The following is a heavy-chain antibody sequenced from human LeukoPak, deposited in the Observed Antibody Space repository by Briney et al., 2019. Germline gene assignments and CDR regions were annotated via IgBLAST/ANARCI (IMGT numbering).Heavy chain of an antibody. CDR2: IVVGSGNT. CDR3: AATGYCSSTSCHGYWFDP. Sequence: SVKVSCKASGFTFTSSAMQWVRQARGQRLEWIGWIVVGSGNTNYAQKFQERVTITRDMSTSTAYMELSSLRSEDTAVCYCAATGYCSSTSCHGYWFDPWGQGTLVTVSS. J-gene: IGHJ5*02. V-gene: IGHV1-58*02. CDR1: GFTFTSSA. D-gene: IGHD2-2*01.